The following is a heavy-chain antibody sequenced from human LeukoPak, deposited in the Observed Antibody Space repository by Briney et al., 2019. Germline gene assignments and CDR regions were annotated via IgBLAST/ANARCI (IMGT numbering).Heavy chain of an antibody. D-gene: IGHD3-3*01. Sequence: ASVKVSCKASGYTFTDYSMNWMRQAPGQRLEWMGWINAGNGNTKYSQKLQGRVTITRDTSSSTAYMQLSSLRSEDTAVYYCARALSFVLNWFDPWGQGTLVTVSS. CDR1: GYTFTDYS. CDR3: ARALSFVLNWFDP. CDR2: INAGNGNT. V-gene: IGHV1/OR15-3*01. J-gene: IGHJ5*02.